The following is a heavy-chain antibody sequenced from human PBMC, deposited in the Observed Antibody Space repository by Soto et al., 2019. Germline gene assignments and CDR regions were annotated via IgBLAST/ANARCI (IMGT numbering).Heavy chain of an antibody. CDR1: GYSFTSYW. Sequence: GESLKISCKGSGYSFTSYWIGWVRQMPGEGLEWMGIIYPGDSDTRYSPSFQGQVTISADKSISTAYLQWSSLKASDTAMYYCARASRIAAAGTGYYYGMDVWGQGTTVTVSS. J-gene: IGHJ6*02. V-gene: IGHV5-51*01. CDR3: ARASRIAAAGTGYYYGMDV. D-gene: IGHD6-13*01. CDR2: IYPGDSDT.